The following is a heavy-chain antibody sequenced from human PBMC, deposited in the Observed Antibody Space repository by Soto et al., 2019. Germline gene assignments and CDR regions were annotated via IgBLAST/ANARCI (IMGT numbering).Heavy chain of an antibody. CDR1: GFTFSSYW. CDR3: ARVQHDFWSGYFPNYYYYYMDV. V-gene: IGHV3-7*01. J-gene: IGHJ6*03. Sequence: GGSLRLSCAASGFTFSSYWMSWVRQAPGKGLEWVANIKQDGSEKYYVDSVKGRFTISRDNAKNSLYLQMNSLRAEDTAVYYCARVQHDFWSGYFPNYYYYYMDVWGKGTTVTVSS. CDR2: IKQDGSEK. D-gene: IGHD3-3*01.